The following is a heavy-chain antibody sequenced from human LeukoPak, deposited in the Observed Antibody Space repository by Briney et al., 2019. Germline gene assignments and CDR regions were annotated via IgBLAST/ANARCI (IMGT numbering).Heavy chain of an antibody. D-gene: IGHD2-15*01. CDR3: AKGAGGSCYTACDY. CDR1: GFTFSSNA. V-gene: IGHV3-30-3*01. Sequence: GGSLRLSCAASGFTFSSNAMHWVRQAPGKGLEWVAVISYDGSSEYYADSVKGRFTISRDNSKNTVYLQMNSLRDGDTAVYPCAKGAGGSCYTACDYWGQGTLVTVSS. J-gene: IGHJ4*02. CDR2: ISYDGSSE.